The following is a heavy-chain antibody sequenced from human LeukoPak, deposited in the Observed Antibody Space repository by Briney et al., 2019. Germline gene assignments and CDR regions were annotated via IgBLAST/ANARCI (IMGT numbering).Heavy chain of an antibody. J-gene: IGHJ4*02. D-gene: IGHD1-1*01. CDR3: ARDPATGTTNDPTMGY. V-gene: IGHV3-48*01. Sequence: PGGSLRLSXAASGFAFSTYSMNWVRQPPGKGLEWVSYISSSSSTIFYADSVKGRFTISRDNAKNSLYLQMNSLRAEDTAVYYCARDPATGTTNDPTMGYWGQGTLVTVSS. CDR2: ISSSSSTI. CDR1: GFAFSTYS.